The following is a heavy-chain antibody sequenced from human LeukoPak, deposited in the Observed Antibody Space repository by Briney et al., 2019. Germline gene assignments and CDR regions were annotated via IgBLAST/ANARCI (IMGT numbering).Heavy chain of an antibody. D-gene: IGHD3-3*01. V-gene: IGHV3-33*01. CDR2: IWYDATSK. CDR1: GFTLSNYA. J-gene: IGHJ4*02. CDR3: ARDRYTDFWSGYYEFFGLDY. Sequence: GGALRLSRAAPGFTLSNYAIHWVCQAPRKGREWVAMIWYDATSKHYAGSVRGRFTISRDNSKDTVFLQLSRLRDEETAVYYCARDRYTDFWSGYYEFFGLDYWAREPLSPSP.